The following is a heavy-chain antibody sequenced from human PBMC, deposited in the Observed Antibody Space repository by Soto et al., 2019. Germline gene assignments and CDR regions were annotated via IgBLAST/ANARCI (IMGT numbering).Heavy chain of an antibody. CDR1: GFTFSNSG. D-gene: IGHD4-4*01. Sequence: EVQLLESGGDLVQPGGSLRLVCAASGFTFSNSGMRWVRQGPGQGLEWVSSIGPSGNTYYSDAVKGRFTISRDISKNTLFLRMDSLRAEDTATYYCAKLLHNSYYNVMDVWGQGTTVTVSS. V-gene: IGHV3-23*01. CDR2: SIGPSGNT. J-gene: IGHJ6*02. CDR3: AKLLHNSYYNVMDV.